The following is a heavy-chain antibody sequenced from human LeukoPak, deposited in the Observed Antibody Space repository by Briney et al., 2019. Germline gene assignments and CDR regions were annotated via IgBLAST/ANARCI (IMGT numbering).Heavy chain of an antibody. V-gene: IGHV1-58*02. CDR3: ARDLEPIAVAGIDNWFDP. CDR2: IVVGSGNT. CDR1: GFTFTSSA. D-gene: IGHD6-19*01. J-gene: IGHJ5*02. Sequence: SVKVSCKASGFTFTSSAMQWVRQARGQRLEWIGWIVVGSGNTNYAQKFQERVTITRDMSTSTAYMELSSLRSEDTAVYYCARDLEPIAVAGIDNWFDPWGQGTLVTVSS.